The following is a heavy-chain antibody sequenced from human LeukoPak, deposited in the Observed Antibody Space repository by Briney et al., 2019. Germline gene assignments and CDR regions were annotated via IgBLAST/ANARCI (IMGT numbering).Heavy chain of an antibody. CDR3: ASTKPRLWATPLDY. V-gene: IGHV4-39*01. CDR1: GGSISSSSYY. J-gene: IGHJ4*02. D-gene: IGHD3-16*01. Sequence: SETLSLTCTVSGGSISSSSYYWGWIRQPPGKGLEWIGSIYYSGSTYYNPSLKSRVTISVDTSKNQFSLKLSSVTAADTAVYYCASTKPRLWATPLDYWGQGTLVTVSS. CDR2: IYYSGST.